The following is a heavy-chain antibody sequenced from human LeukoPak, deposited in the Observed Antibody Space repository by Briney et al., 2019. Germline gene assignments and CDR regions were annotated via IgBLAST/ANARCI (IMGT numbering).Heavy chain of an antibody. V-gene: IGHV3-9*01. Sequence: GRSLRLSCAASGFTFDDYAMHWVRQAPGKGLEWVSGISWNSGSIGYADSVKGRFTISRDNAKNSLYLQMNSLRLEDTALYYCAKGVAPINYYYGMDVWGQGTTVTVPS. CDR3: AKGVAPINYYYGMDV. J-gene: IGHJ6*02. D-gene: IGHD5-24*01. CDR1: GFTFDDYA. CDR2: ISWNSGSI.